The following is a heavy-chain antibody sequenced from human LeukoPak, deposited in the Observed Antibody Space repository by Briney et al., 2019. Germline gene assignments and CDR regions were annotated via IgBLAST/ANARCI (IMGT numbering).Heavy chain of an antibody. CDR3: ARPDSSGVFDS. Sequence: PSETPSLTCTVSGGSISSSSYYWGWIRQPPGKGLEWIGSIYYSGTTYYNPSLKSRVTIFADTPKNQFSLRLSSVTAADTAVYYCARPDSSGVFDSWGQGSLVTVSS. CDR1: GGSISSSSYY. CDR2: IYYSGTT. D-gene: IGHD6-19*01. J-gene: IGHJ4*02. V-gene: IGHV4-39*01.